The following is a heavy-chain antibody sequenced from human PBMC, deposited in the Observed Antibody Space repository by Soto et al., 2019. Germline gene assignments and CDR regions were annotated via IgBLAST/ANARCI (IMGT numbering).Heavy chain of an antibody. V-gene: IGHV4-39*01. CDR2: IYYSGST. Sequence: QLQLQESGPGLVKPSETLSLTCTVSGGSISSSSYYWGWIRQPPGRGLEWIGSIYYSGSTYYNPSLKSRVTISVTTPKNQFSLKLSSVTAADTAVYYCARLVSRFLEIDAFDIWGQGTMVTVSS. D-gene: IGHD3-3*01. CDR1: GGSISSSSYY. CDR3: ARLVSRFLEIDAFDI. J-gene: IGHJ3*02.